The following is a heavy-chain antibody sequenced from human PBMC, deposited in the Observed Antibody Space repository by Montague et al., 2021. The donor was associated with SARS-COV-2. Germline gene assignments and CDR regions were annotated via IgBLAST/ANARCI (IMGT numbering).Heavy chain of an antibody. J-gene: IGHJ2*01. CDR2: IYYSGST. V-gene: IGHV4-59*13. CDR1: GGSISSYY. Sequence: SETLSLTCTVSGGSISSYYWSWIRQPPRKGLEWMGYIYYSGSTNYNPSLKSLVTLQVDTSKTQFSLMLISVTAGDTAVYYCARASISMVRGVTRSYFDLWGRDAIIAVS. D-gene: IGHD3-10*01. CDR3: ARASISMVRGVTRSYFDL.